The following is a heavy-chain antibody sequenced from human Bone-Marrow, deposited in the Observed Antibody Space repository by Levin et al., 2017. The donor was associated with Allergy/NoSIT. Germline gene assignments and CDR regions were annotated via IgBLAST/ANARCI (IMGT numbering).Heavy chain of an antibody. CDR3: ARGRAVEYYFDS. CDR1: GFTFSSYW. J-gene: IGHJ4*02. Sequence: GGSLRLSCTASGFTFSSYWMTWVRQAPGKGLEWVANIKQDGSEKHYVDSVKGRFTISRDNAKNSVFLQMKRLRVEDTAVYYCARGRAVEYYFDSWGQGILVTVSS. D-gene: IGHD6-19*01. V-gene: IGHV3-7*01. CDR2: IKQDGSEK.